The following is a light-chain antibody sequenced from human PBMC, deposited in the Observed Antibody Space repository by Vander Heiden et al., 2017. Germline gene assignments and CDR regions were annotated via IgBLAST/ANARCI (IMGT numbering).Light chain of an antibody. CDR3: LQTHNYPRT. CDR1: QDIRND. J-gene: IGKJ1*01. Sequence: AIQMTQSPSSLSASVGDRVTITCRTSQDIRNDLGWYQQRPGEAPKLLIYAAISLQIGVPSRFSGSGSGTDFNLTISSLQPEDFATYYCLQTHNYPRTFGQGTKVEIK. V-gene: IGKV1-6*01. CDR2: AAI.